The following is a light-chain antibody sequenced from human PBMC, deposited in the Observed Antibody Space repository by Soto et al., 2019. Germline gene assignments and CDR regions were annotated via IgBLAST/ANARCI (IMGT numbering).Light chain of an antibody. Sequence: AIQLTQSPSSLSASVGDRVTITCRARQGINSFLAWYQQKPGKAPKILIYKASSLESGVPSRFSGSGSGTDFTLTISCLQSEDFATYYCQQYYSYPPTFGQGTKV. J-gene: IGKJ1*01. CDR2: KAS. CDR3: QQYYSYPPT. CDR1: QGINSF. V-gene: IGKV1-13*02.